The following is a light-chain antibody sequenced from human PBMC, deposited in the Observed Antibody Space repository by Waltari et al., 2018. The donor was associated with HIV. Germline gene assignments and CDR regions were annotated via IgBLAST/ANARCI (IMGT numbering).Light chain of an antibody. CDR1: GRDIAVYTY. J-gene: IGLJ3*02. CDR2: NTN. Sequence: QSALTQPASVSGSPGHSITLSCIGSGRDIAVYTYISWYQHPPDGAPRLVVFNTNRRPSGSPFRFAGSKSGNTASLTISGLQAEDEGIYYCSSYASGGSLLFGGGTKVTVL. V-gene: IGLV2-14*01. CDR3: SSYASGGSLL.